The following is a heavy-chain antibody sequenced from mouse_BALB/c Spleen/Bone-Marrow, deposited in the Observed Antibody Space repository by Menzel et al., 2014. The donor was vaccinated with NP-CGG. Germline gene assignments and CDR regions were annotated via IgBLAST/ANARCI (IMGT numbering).Heavy chain of an antibody. Sequence: VQLKDSGGGLVKSGGSLKLSCAASGFSFNSYGMSWVRQTPEKRLEWVAIISGGGSYTFYPDSVKGRFTISRDNAKNNLYLQLSSLRSEDTALYYCARHAYYDQTEVSFVYWGQGTLVTVSA. J-gene: IGHJ3*01. CDR3: ARHAYYDQTEVSFVY. CDR2: ISGGGSYT. D-gene: IGHD2-4*01. CDR1: GFSFNSYG. V-gene: IGHV5-9-2*01.